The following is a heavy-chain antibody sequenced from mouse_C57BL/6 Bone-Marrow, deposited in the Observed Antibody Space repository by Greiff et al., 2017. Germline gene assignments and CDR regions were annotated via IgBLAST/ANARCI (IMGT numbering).Heavy chain of an antibody. V-gene: IGHV1-82*01. J-gene: IGHJ3*01. D-gene: IGHD2-4*01. CDR1: GYAFSSSW. CDR2: IYPGDGNT. CDR3: ARCDYDYRFAG. Sequence: QVQLQQSGPELVKPGASVKISCKASGYAFSSSWMNWVKQRPGKGLEWIGRIYPGDGNTNYNGKFKGKATLTADKSSSTAYMQLSSLTSEDSAVCCCARCDYDYRFAGWGNGALVSVAA.